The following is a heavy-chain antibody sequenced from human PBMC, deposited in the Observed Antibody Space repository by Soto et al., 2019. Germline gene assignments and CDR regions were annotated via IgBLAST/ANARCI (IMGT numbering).Heavy chain of an antibody. CDR3: ARDEGDDFWSGYHYRALDY. V-gene: IGHV3-33*01. CDR1: GFTFSSYG. Sequence: GGSLRLSCAASGFTFSSYGMHWVRQAPGKGLEWVAVIWYDGSNKYYADSVKGRFTISRDNSKNTLYLQMNSLRAEDTAVYYCARDEGDDFWSGYHYRALDYWGQGTLVTVS. CDR2: IWYDGSNK. D-gene: IGHD3-3*01. J-gene: IGHJ4*02.